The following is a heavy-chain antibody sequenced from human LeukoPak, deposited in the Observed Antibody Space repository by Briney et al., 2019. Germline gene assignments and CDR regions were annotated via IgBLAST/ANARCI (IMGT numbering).Heavy chain of an antibody. Sequence: GGSLRLSCAASGFTDSVNYMSWVRQAPGKGLEWISVIYSGGSTYYADSVKGRFTISRDDSKNTLYLQMNSLRAEDTPIYYCARAQWRTYSYYYMDVWGKGTTVTVSS. CDR2: IYSGGST. V-gene: IGHV3-53*01. CDR3: ARAQWRTYSYYYMDV. J-gene: IGHJ6*03. CDR1: GFTDSVNY. D-gene: IGHD6-19*01.